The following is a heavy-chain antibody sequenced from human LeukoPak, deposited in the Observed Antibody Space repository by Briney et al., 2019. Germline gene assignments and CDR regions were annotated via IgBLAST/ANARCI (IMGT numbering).Heavy chain of an antibody. J-gene: IGHJ6*02. D-gene: IGHD6-13*01. CDR1: GFTVSSNY. Sequence: GGSLRLSCAASGFTVSSNYMSWVRQAPGKGLEWVSLIYSGGSTNYADSVKGRFTISRDNSKNTLYLQMNSLRAEDTAVYYCARDGRGRSSWDRSWLYYYGMDVWGQGTTVTVSS. V-gene: IGHV3-53*01. CDR3: ARDGRGRSSWDRSWLYYYGMDV. CDR2: IYSGGST.